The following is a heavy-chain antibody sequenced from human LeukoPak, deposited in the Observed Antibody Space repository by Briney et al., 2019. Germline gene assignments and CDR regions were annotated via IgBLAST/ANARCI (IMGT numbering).Heavy chain of an antibody. D-gene: IGHD3-22*01. CDR2: IYYSGTT. V-gene: IGHV4-59*01. CDR3: ARVRSYDNSGSYASDI. J-gene: IGHJ3*02. CDR1: GGSISTYY. Sequence: SETLSLTCSVSGGSISTYYWAWVRQPPGKGLEWLGYIYYSGTTNYNPSLKSRVTISIDMSKNQFSLKLRSVTAADTAVYYCARVRSYDNSGSYASDIWGQGTMVTVSS.